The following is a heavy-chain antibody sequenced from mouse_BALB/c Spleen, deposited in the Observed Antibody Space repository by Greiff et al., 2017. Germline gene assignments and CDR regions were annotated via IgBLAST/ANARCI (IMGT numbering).Heavy chain of an antibody. CDR3: AKAGQNFDY. V-gene: IGHV2-3*01. CDR1: GFSLTSYG. Sequence: VKLVESGPGLVAPSQSLSISCTVSGFSLTSYGVSWVRQPPGKGLEWLGVIWGDGSTNYHSALISRLSISKDNSKSQVLLTLNSLQTDDTATYYCAKAGQNFDYWGQGTTLTVSS. CDR2: IWGDGST. J-gene: IGHJ2*01. D-gene: IGHD3-3*01.